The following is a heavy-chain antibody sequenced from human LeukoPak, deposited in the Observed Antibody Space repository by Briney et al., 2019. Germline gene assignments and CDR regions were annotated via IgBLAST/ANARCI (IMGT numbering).Heavy chain of an antibody. CDR1: GYSFTSYW. CDR3: ARDVWFGERNFDY. Sequence: GESLKISCKGSGYSFTSYWISWVRQAPGQGLEWMGWISAYNGNTNYAQKLQGRVTMTTDTSMSTASMELRSLRSDDTAVYYCARDVWFGERNFDYWGQGTLVTVSS. D-gene: IGHD3-10*01. J-gene: IGHJ4*02. V-gene: IGHV1-18*04. CDR2: ISAYNGNT.